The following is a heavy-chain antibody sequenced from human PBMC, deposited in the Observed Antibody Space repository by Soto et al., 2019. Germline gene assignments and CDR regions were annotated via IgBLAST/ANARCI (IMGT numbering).Heavy chain of an antibody. CDR1: GGSISSYY. CDR3: ARVADYYDSSGYYHDFGTGY. Sequence: SETLSLTCTVSGGSISSYYWSWIRQPPGKGLEWIGYIYYSGSTNYNPSLKSRVNISVDTSKNQFSLKLSSVTASDTAVYFFARVADYYDSSGYYHDFGTGYWGQGTLVTVS. D-gene: IGHD3-22*01. CDR2: IYYSGST. J-gene: IGHJ4*02. V-gene: IGHV4-59*01.